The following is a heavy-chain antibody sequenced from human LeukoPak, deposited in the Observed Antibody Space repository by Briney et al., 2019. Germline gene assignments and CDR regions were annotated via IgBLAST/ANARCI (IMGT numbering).Heavy chain of an antibody. V-gene: IGHV3-23*01. J-gene: IGHJ4*02. CDR2: IDASGGST. CDR3: AKARGPYSSSWEYYFDY. D-gene: IGHD6-13*01. Sequence: GGSLRLSCAASGFTFGSYAMTWVRQAPGKGLEWVSSIDASGGSTYYADSVKGRFTISRDNSKNTLYLQMNSLRAEDTAVYYCAKARGPYSSSWEYYFDYWGQGTLVTVSS. CDR1: GFTFGSYA.